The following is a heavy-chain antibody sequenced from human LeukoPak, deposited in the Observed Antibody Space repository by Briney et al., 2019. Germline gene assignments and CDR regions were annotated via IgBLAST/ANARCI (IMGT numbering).Heavy chain of an antibody. CDR2: ISGSGGST. Sequence: PGGSLRLSCAASGFTFSSYAMSWVRQAPGKGLEWVSAISGSGGSTYYADSVKGRFTISRDNSKNTLYLQMNSLRAEDTAVYYCAKDLYDSSGYYYGFFDYWGQGTLVIVSS. J-gene: IGHJ4*02. CDR3: AKDLYDSSGYYYGFFDY. CDR1: GFTFSSYA. V-gene: IGHV3-23*01. D-gene: IGHD3-22*01.